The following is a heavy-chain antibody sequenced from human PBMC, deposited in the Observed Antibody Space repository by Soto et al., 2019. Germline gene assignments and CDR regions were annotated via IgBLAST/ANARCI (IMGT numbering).Heavy chain of an antibody. CDR3: TRDRDIVLMAYAYYYYYYMDV. V-gene: IGHV3-49*03. Sequence: GGSLRLSCTASGFTFGDYAMSWFRQAPGKGLEWVGFIRSKAYGGTTEYAASVKGRFTISRDDSKSIAYLQMNSLKTEDTAVYYCTRDRDIVLMAYAYYYYYYMDVWGKGTTVTVSS. J-gene: IGHJ6*03. CDR1: GFTFGDYA. CDR2: IRSKAYGGTT. D-gene: IGHD2-8*01.